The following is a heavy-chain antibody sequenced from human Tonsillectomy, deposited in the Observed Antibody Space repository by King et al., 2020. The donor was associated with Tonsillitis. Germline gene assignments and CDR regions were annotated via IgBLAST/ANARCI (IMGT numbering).Heavy chain of an antibody. CDR3: ARDLTSDSGSYGDY. V-gene: IGHV1-18*01. D-gene: IGHD1-26*01. Sequence: QLVQSGAEVKKPGASVKVSCKASGYTFTTYNITWVRQAPGQGLEWMGWISAYNGNTNYAQKLQGRVTMTTDTSTSTAYMELRSLRSDDTTVYYCARDLTSDSGSYGDYWGQGTLVTVSS. CDR2: ISAYNGNT. CDR1: GYTFTTYN. J-gene: IGHJ4*02.